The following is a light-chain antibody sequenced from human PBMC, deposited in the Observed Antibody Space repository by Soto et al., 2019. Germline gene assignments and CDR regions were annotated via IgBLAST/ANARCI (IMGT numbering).Light chain of an antibody. CDR2: AGS. J-gene: IGKJ1*01. Sequence: DIQITQSPYSLSASVGDRVTITCRASQGLDNYLAWYQQQPGKVPRLLIYAGSVLQVGFPPRFTGSGSVTDFTLTISSLQPEDVTTYFCQKYNSAPWTFGQWNKVEIK. V-gene: IGKV1-27*01. CDR1: QGLDNY. CDR3: QKYNSAPWT.